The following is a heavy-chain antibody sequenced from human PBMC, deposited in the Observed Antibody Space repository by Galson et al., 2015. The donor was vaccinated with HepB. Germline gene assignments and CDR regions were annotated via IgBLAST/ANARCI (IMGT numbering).Heavy chain of an antibody. Sequence: SLRLSCAASGFTFSSYSMNWVRQAPGKGLEWVSYISSSSSTIYYADSVKGRFTISRDNAKNSLYLQMNSLRAEDTAVYYCARSWEQWLVAAVTPAGWFDPWGQGTLVTVSS. CDR3: ARSWEQWLVAAVTPAGWFDP. D-gene: IGHD6-19*01. CDR2: ISSSSSTI. J-gene: IGHJ5*02. CDR1: GFTFSSYS. V-gene: IGHV3-48*01.